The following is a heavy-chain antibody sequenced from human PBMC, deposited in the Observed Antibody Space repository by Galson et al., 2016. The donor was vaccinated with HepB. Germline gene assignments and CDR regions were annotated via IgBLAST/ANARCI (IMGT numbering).Heavy chain of an antibody. Sequence: TLSLTCSVSGDSISSGSFYCNWIRQPAGKGLEWIGRIYTSGRTDYDPSLQTRVTMSVDTSKNQFSLNLTSVTAADTAVYYCAREPEWFLPRFDPWGQGTLVTVSS. CDR1: GDSISSGSFY. D-gene: IGHD3-3*01. CDR3: AREPEWFLPRFDP. J-gene: IGHJ5*02. CDR2: IYTSGRT. V-gene: IGHV4-61*02.